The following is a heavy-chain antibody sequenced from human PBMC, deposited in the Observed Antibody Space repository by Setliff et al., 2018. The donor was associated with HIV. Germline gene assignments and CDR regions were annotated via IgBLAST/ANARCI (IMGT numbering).Heavy chain of an antibody. CDR3: ARVRGYGLRGFDY. D-gene: IGHD3-22*01. V-gene: IGHV3-30*10. CDR1: GFTLSSYS. J-gene: IGHJ4*02. Sequence: GGSLRLSCAASGFTLSSYSMHWVRQAPGRGLEWVAFLSDDGHKRYYTDSVRGRFTISRDSSLNTLYFQMNSLRVEDTAVYYCARVRGYGLRGFDYWGQGTLVTVSS. CDR2: LSDDGHKR.